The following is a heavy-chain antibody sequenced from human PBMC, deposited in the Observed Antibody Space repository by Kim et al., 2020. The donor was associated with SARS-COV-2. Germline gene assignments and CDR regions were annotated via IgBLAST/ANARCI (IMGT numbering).Heavy chain of an antibody. CDR2: YDGSNE. D-gene: IGHD2-8*01. J-gene: IGHJ4*02. CDR3: AANFDF. Sequence: YDGSNEYYADSVKGRFTNSRDNSKNTLYLQMNSLRAEDTAVYYCAANFDFWGQGTLVTVSS. V-gene: IGHV3-33*01.